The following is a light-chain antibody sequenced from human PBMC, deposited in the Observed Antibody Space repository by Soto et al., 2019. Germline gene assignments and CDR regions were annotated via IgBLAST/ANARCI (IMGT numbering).Light chain of an antibody. J-gene: IGKJ5*01. Sequence: IVMTQSPATLSVSPGERATLCCRAGQSVRSNVAWYQQKPGQAPRLLIYYISTRATGIPARFSGSGSGTEFTLTINSLQSEDSAVYYCQQHNQWPITFGQGTRLEIK. V-gene: IGKV3D-15*01. CDR1: QSVRSN. CDR2: YIS. CDR3: QQHNQWPIT.